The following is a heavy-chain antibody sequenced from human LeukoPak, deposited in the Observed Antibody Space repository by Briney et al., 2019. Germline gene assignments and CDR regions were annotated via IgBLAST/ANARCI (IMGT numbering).Heavy chain of an antibody. CDR1: GFTFSSYE. V-gene: IGHV3-48*03. D-gene: IGHD2-21*01. Sequence: GGSLRLSCAASGFTFSSYEMNWVRQAPGKGLEWVSYISSSGSTIYYADSVKGRFTISRDNAKNSLYLQMNSLRAEDTAVYYCARTSLWSSYYYYMDVWGKGTTVTVSS. J-gene: IGHJ6*03. CDR2: ISSSGSTI. CDR3: ARTSLWSSYYYYMDV.